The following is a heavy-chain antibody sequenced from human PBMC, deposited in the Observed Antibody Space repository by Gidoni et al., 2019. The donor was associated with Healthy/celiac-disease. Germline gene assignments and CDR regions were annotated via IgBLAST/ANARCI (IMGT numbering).Heavy chain of an antibody. V-gene: IGHV1-18*01. CDR2: ISAYNGNA. CDR1: GYTFKRYD. D-gene: IGHD6-13*01. CDR3: ARDESDSSWYWFDP. Sequence: QVQLVQSGAEVKKPGASVKVSCKASGYTFKRYDISWVRQAPGQGLEWMGWISAYNGNANYAQKLQGRVTLTTDTSTRTAYMELRGLTSDDTAVYYCARDESDSSWYWFDPWGQGTLVTVSS. J-gene: IGHJ5*02.